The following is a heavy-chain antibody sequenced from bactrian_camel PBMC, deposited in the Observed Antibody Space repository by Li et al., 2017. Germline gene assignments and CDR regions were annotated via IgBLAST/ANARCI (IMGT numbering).Heavy chain of an antibody. D-gene: IGHD2*01. Sequence: HVQLVESGGGSVQAGMSLRLSCEVSGYNPSSYWMGWFRQAPGKEREGVALIYTRDQSAYYLDSVKGRFTISRDNAKKILYLQMDNLKPDDTAMYYCAGVRVSANYCYFSSAPVEYVNWGQGTQVTVS. CDR3: AGVRVSANYCYFSSAPVEYVN. J-gene: IGHJ4*01. V-gene: IGHV3S1*01. CDR2: IYTRDQSA. CDR1: GYNPSSYW.